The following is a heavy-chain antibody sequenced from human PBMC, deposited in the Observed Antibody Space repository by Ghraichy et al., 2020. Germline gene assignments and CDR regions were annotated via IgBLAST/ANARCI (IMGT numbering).Heavy chain of an antibody. J-gene: IGHJ6*02. CDR3: AGFQVPAAMDYYYYYGMNV. V-gene: IGHV4-39*01. CDR2: IYYSGST. D-gene: IGHD2-2*01. CDR1: GGSISSSSYY. Sequence: SQTLSLTCTVSGGSISSSSYYWGWIRQPPGKGLEWIGSIYYSGSTYYNPSLKSRVTISVDTSKNQFSLKLSSVTAADTAVYYCAGFQVPAAMDYYYYYGMNVWGQGTTVTVSS.